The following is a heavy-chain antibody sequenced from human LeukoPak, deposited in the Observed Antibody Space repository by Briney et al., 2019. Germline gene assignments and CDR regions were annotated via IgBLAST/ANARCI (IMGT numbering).Heavy chain of an antibody. D-gene: IGHD6-19*01. CDR1: GGSVSSYH. J-gene: IGHJ2*01. CDR2: IYNSERT. V-gene: IGHV4-4*09. CDR3: ARFRSGPSGWYVLWYFDL. Sequence: SETLSPTCTVSGGSVSSYHWSWIRQPPGKGLEWIGYIYNSERTKYNSSLESRVTISVDTSKNQFFLKLSSVTAADTAVYYCARFRSGPSGWYVLWYFDLWGRGTLVTVSS.